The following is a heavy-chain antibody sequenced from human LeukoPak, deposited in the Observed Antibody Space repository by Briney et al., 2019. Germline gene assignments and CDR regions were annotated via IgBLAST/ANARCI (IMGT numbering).Heavy chain of an antibody. CDR2: ISYDGSNK. V-gene: IGHV3-30*04. D-gene: IGHD5-12*01. CDR1: GFIFSSYA. Sequence: GRSLRLSCAASGFIFSSYAMHWVRQAPGKGLEWVAIISYDGSNKYYADTVKGRFTISRDESKNTVYLQMNSLRPEDTAVYYCARSSWEDIVATITFEYWGQGILVTVSS. CDR3: ARSSWEDIVATITFEY. J-gene: IGHJ4*02.